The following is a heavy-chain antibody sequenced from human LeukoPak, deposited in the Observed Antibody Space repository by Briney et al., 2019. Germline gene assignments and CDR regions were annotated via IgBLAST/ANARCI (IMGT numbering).Heavy chain of an antibody. CDR2: TIPIFGTA. D-gene: IGHD2-15*01. Sequence: ASVKVSCKASGDTFSSYAISWVRQAPGQGLEWMGGTIPIFGTANYAQKFQGRVTITADESTSTAYMELSSLRSEDTAVYYCARDLIRYGVVASGWFDPWGQGTLVTVSS. V-gene: IGHV1-69*13. CDR1: GDTFSSYA. J-gene: IGHJ5*02. CDR3: ARDLIRYGVVASGWFDP.